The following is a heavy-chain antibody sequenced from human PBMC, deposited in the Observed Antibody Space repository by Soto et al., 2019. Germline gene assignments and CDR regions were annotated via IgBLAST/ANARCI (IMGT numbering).Heavy chain of an antibody. Sequence: GGSLRLSCAASGFTFSSYAMSWVRQAPGKGLEWASAISGSGGSTYYADSVKGRFTISRDNSKNTLYLQMNSLRAEDTAVYYCATLNHYYGSGPFDYWGQGTLVTVSS. V-gene: IGHV3-23*01. J-gene: IGHJ4*02. D-gene: IGHD3-10*01. CDR3: ATLNHYYGSGPFDY. CDR2: ISGSGGST. CDR1: GFTFSSYA.